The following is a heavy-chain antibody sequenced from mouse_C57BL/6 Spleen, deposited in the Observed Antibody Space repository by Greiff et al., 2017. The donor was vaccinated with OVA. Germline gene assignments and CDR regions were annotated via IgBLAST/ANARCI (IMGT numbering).Heavy chain of an antibody. Sequence: QVQLQQPGAELVKPGASVKLSCKASGYTFTSYWMHWVKQRPGQGLEWIGMIHPNSGSTNYNEKFKSKATLTVDKSSSTAYMQLSSLTSEDSAVYYCARSSYYDCGGAWFAYWGQGTLVTVSA. CDR1: GYTFTSYW. V-gene: IGHV1-64*01. D-gene: IGHD2-4*01. CDR3: ARSSYYDCGGAWFAY. CDR2: IHPNSGST. J-gene: IGHJ3*01.